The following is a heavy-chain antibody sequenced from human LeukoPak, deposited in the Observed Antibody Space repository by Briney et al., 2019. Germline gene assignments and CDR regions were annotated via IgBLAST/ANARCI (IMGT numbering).Heavy chain of an antibody. CDR1: GVSISSYH. D-gene: IGHD3-16*01. Sequence: SETLSLTCTVSGVSISSYHWTWIRQPPGKGLEWIGYIYNNGGSDYNPSLKSRVNISEDTSKTQFSLNLNSVTAADTAVYYCARVRWGVSTATSYYFDFWGLGTLVTVSS. CDR2: IYNNGGS. J-gene: IGHJ4*02. V-gene: IGHV4-59*01. CDR3: ARVRWGVSTATSYYFDF.